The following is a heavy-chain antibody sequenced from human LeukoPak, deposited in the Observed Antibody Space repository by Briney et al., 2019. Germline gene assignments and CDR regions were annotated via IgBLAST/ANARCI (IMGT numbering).Heavy chain of an antibody. Sequence: GGSLRLSCAASGFTVSSNYMSWVRQAPGKGLEWVSAISGSGGSTYYADSVKGRFTISRDNSKNTLYLQMNSLRAEDTAVYYCAKDRGSSSWFFLFDYWGQGTLVTVSS. J-gene: IGHJ4*02. CDR3: AKDRGSSSWFFLFDY. CDR2: ISGSGGST. CDR1: GFTVSSNY. V-gene: IGHV3-23*01. D-gene: IGHD6-13*01.